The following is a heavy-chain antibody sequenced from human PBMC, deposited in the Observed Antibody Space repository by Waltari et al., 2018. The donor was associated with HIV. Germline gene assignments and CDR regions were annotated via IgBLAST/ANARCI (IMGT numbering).Heavy chain of an antibody. D-gene: IGHD2-21*02. CDR1: GFTFTNAW. CDR3: TTGDIVVVTDY. CDR2: VKSETDGRTT. Sequence: EVQLVESGGGLVKPGGSLRLSCAASGFTFTNAWMSWVRQAPGKGLEWVGRVKSETDGRTTDYAAPVKGRFTISRDDSKNTLYLQMNSLKTEDTAVYYCTTGDIVVVTDYWGQGTLVTVSS. J-gene: IGHJ4*02. V-gene: IGHV3-15*01.